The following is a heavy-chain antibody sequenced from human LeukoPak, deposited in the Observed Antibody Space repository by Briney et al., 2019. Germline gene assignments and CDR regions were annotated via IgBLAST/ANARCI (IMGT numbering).Heavy chain of an antibody. CDR3: ARAYYYDSSGYYFTSAFDI. V-gene: IGHV3-30-3*01. J-gene: IGHJ3*02. CDR1: GLTFSSYA. CDR2: ISYDGSNK. D-gene: IGHD3-22*01. Sequence: GGSLRLSCAASGLTFSSYAMHWVRQAPGKGLEWVAVISYDGSNKYYADSVKGRFTISRDNSKNTLYLQMNSLRAEDTAVYYCARAYYYDSSGYYFTSAFDIWGQGTMVTVSS.